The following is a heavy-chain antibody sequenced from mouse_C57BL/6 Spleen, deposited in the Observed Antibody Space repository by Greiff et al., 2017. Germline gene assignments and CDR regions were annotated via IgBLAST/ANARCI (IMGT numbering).Heavy chain of an antibody. V-gene: IGHV1-39*01. CDR1: GYSFTDYN. Sequence: VQLQQSGPELVKPGASVKISCKASGYSFTDYNMNWVKQSNGKSLEWIGVINPNYGTTSYNQKFKGKATLTVDKSSSTAYMELRSLTSEDTAVYYCARTAQAWFAYWGQGTLVTVSA. CDR3: ARTAQAWFAY. J-gene: IGHJ3*01. D-gene: IGHD3-2*02. CDR2: INPNYGTT.